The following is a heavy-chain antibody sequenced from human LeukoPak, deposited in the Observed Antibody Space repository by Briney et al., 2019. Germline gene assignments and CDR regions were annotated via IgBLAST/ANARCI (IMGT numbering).Heavy chain of an antibody. CDR1: GGTFSSYA. CDR2: IIPIFGTA. V-gene: IGHV1-69*13. Sequence: SVKVSCKASGGTFSSYAISWVRQAPGQGLEWMGGIIPIFGTANYAQKFQGRVTITADESTSTAYMELSSLRSEDTAVYYCASMVRGGSLVYYFDYWGQGTLVTVSS. J-gene: IGHJ4*02. CDR3: ASMVRGGSLVYYFDY. D-gene: IGHD3-10*01.